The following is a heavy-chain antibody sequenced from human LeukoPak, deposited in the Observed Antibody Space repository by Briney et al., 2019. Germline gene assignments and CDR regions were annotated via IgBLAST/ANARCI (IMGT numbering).Heavy chain of an antibody. CDR2: INHSGST. CDR3: ARGDGDDYGDYFWYFDL. J-gene: IGHJ2*01. Sequence: SETLSLTCAVYGGSFSGYYWSWIRQPPGKGLEWIWEINHSGSTNYNPSLKSRVTISVDTSKNQFSLKLSSVTAADTAVYYCARGDGDDYGDYFWYFDLWGRGTLVTVSS. CDR1: GGSFSGYY. V-gene: IGHV4-34*01. D-gene: IGHD4-17*01.